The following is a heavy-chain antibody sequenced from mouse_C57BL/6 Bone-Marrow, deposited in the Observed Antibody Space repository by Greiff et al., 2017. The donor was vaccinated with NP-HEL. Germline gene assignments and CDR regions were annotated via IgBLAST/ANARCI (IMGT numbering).Heavy chain of an antibody. J-gene: IGHJ3*01. V-gene: IGHV1-78*01. Sequence: QLHRSAAGLVNPGASVKISSRVPGYPFPTHPIPWLKRRPDKGLEWIGYIYPRDGSTKYNEKFKGKATLTADKSSSTAYMQLNSLTSEDSAVYFCAGGRGFAYWGQGTLVTVSA. CDR1: GYPFPTHP. CDR3: AGGRGFAY. CDR2: IYPRDGST.